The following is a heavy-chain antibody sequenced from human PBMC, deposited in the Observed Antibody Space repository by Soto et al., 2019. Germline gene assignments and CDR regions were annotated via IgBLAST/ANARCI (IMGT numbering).Heavy chain of an antibody. V-gene: IGHV3-43*01. CDR2: ISWDGGST. Sequence: PGGSLRLSCAASGFTFDDYTMHWVRQAPGKGLEWVSLISWDGGSTYYADSVKGRFTISRDNSKNSLYLQMNSLRTEDTALYYCAKERDRSGYNNWFDPWGQGTLVTVSS. J-gene: IGHJ5*02. D-gene: IGHD3-22*01. CDR1: GFTFDDYT. CDR3: AKERDRSGYNNWFDP.